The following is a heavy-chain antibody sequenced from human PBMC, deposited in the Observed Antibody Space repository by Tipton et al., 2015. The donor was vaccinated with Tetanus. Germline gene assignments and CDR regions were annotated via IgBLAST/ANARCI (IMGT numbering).Heavy chain of an antibody. V-gene: IGHV4-59*08. CDR1: GGSINNYY. Sequence: TLSLTCTVSGGSINNYYWSWIRQPPGKGLEWIGYISYSGSTNSNPSLKSRVTISVDASKNQFSLELTSVTAADTAVFYCAGLYYYDSASYPLYWGQGTLVTVSS. D-gene: IGHD3-10*01. J-gene: IGHJ4*02. CDR2: ISYSGST. CDR3: AGLYYYDSASYPLY.